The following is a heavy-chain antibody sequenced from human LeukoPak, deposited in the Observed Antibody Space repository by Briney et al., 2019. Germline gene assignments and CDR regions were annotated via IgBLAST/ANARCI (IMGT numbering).Heavy chain of an antibody. CDR1: GLTFTRYA. CDR2: ISYDGSDK. V-gene: IGHV3-30*18. Sequence: GGSLRLSCTPCGLTFTRYAMHWVRQAPGKELEWVALISYDGSDKYYADPVKGRFNISRDNSKHTLYLQMYSLRAEDTAIYYCAKDRGGPTDSWGQGTLVTVSS. CDR3: AKDRGGPTDS. D-gene: IGHD2-15*01. J-gene: IGHJ4*02.